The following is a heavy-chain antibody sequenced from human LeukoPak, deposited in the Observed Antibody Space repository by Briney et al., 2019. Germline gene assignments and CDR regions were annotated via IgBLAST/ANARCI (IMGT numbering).Heavy chain of an antibody. J-gene: IGHJ6*03. V-gene: IGHV4-30-4*08. CDR1: GGSISSGDYY. Sequence: SQTPSLTCTVSGGSISSGDYYWSWIRQPPGKGLEWIGYIYYSGSTYYNPSLKSRVTISVDTSKNQFSLKLSSVTAADTAVYYCARGSSSSIGYYYYYMDVWGKGTTVTVSS. D-gene: IGHD6-6*01. CDR3: ARGSSSSIGYYYYYMDV. CDR2: IYYSGST.